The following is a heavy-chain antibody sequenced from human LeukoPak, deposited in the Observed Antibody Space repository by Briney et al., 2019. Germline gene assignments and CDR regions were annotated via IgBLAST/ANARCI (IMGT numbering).Heavy chain of an antibody. CDR1: GFTFSLYE. J-gene: IGHJ2*01. CDR3: ARDWAYTQLDI. V-gene: IGHV3-48*03. Sequence: GGSLRLSCASSGFTFSLYEMNWVRQAPGKGLEWVSYISSSGSTIYYADSVKGRFTISRDNAKNSLYLQMNSLRAEDTAVYYCARDWAYTQLDIWGRGSLVTVSS. CDR2: ISSSGSTI. D-gene: IGHD2-21*01.